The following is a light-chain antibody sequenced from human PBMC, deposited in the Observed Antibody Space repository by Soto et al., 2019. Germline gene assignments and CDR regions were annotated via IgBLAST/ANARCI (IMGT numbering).Light chain of an antibody. Sequence: EIVMTQSPATLSVSPGDGATLSCRASQSVDSNLAWYQQKPGQAPRLVIYDIFTRATGVPTRISASGSGTQFTLTITSPQSEDFAVYYCHQYSNWPFTFGQGTKVDIK. CDR3: HQYSNWPFT. CDR2: DIF. V-gene: IGKV3D-15*01. J-gene: IGKJ3*01. CDR1: QSVDSN.